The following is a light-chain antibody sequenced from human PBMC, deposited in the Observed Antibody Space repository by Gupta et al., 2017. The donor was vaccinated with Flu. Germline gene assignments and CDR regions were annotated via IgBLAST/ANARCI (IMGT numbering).Light chain of an antibody. J-gene: IGLJ2*01. CDR3: QTWGAGIVV. V-gene: IGLV4-69*01. CDR2: VNIDGSH. Sequence: QLVLPHSPSASASLGASVKLTCTLSSGHSNYAIAWHQQQPEKGPRYLMKVNIDGSHYKGDGIPGRFSASSSGAERYLTIASRQSEDEDDYYCQTWGAGIVVFGGGTKLTVL. CDR1: SGHSNYA.